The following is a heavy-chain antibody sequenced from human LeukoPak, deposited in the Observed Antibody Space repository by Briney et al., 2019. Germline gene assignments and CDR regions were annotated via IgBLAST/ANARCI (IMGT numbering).Heavy chain of an antibody. D-gene: IGHD3-22*01. CDR1: GFTFSDYY. Sequence: GGSLRLSCAASGFTFSDYYMSWIRQAPGKGLEWVSYISSSGSTIYYADSVKGRFTISRDNAKNSLYLQMNSLRAEDTAVYYCARVGPSPYYYDSSGYSDAFDIWGQGTMVTVSS. CDR2: ISSSGSTI. CDR3: ARVGPSPYYYDSSGYSDAFDI. V-gene: IGHV3-11*01. J-gene: IGHJ3*02.